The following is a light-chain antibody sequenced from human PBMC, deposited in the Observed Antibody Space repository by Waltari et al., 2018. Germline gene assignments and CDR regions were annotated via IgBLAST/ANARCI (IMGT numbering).Light chain of an antibody. Sequence: EVLMTLSPGTLSVSPGELATLSCRASQSISRNLAWYQQKPGQAPRLLIYGASTRAPGIPARFSGSGSGTEFTLSISSLQSEDFAVYYCQQYNNWRTFGQGTKVEIK. V-gene: IGKV3-15*01. CDR3: QQYNNWRT. CDR2: GAS. J-gene: IGKJ2*01. CDR1: QSISRN.